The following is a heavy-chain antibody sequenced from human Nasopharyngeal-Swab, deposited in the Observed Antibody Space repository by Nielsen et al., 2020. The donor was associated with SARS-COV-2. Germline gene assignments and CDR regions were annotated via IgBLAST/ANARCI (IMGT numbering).Heavy chain of an antibody. J-gene: IGHJ4*02. Sequence: SETLSLTCAVYGGSFSGYYWSWIRQPPGKGLEWIGEINHSGSTNYNPSLKSRVTISVDTSKNQFSLKLSSVTAADTAVYYCARGKGMVPFDYWGQGTLVTVSS. CDR1: GGSFSGYY. V-gene: IGHV4-34*01. CDR3: ARGKGMVPFDY. D-gene: IGHD3-10*01. CDR2: INHSGST.